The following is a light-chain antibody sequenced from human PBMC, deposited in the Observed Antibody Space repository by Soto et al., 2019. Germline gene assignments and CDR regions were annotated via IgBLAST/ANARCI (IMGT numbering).Light chain of an antibody. CDR2: RNN. J-gene: IGLJ7*01. CDR3: AAWDDSLSGPV. V-gene: IGLV1-47*01. Sequence: QSVLTQPPSASWAPGQRVTISCSGSSSNIGSNYVYWYQQLPGTAPKLLIYRNNQRPSGVPDRFSGSKSGTSASLAISGLRSEDEADYYCAAWDDSLSGPVFGGGTQLTVL. CDR1: SSNIGSNY.